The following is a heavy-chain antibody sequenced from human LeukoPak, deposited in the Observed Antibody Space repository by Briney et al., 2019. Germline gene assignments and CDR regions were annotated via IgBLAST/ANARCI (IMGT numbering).Heavy chain of an antibody. J-gene: IGHJ4*02. CDR1: GVSISSYY. CDR3: ARLPPGRGYGPFDY. CDR2: IHTSGST. Sequence: SETLSLTCTVSGVSISSYYWSWIRQPAGKGLEWIGRIHTSGSTNYNPSLKSRVTMSVDTSKNEFSLKLTSVTAADTAVYYYARLPPGRGYGPFDYWGQGTLFTASP. D-gene: IGHD5-18*01. V-gene: IGHV4-4*07.